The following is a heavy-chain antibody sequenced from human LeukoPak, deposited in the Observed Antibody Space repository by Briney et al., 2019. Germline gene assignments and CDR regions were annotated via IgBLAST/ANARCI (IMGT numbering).Heavy chain of an antibody. J-gene: IGHJ4*02. CDR3: AKGLRIFTIVVSPYYFDD. D-gene: IGHD3-22*01. CDR2: ISGSGGST. CDR1: GFTFSSYA. V-gene: IGHV3-23*01. Sequence: GGSLRLSSAASGFTFSSYAMSWVRQAPGKGLEWVSAISGSGGSTYYADSVKGRFTISRDNSKNTLYLQMNSLRAEDTAVYYCAKGLRIFTIVVSPYYFDDWGKGTLVTVSS.